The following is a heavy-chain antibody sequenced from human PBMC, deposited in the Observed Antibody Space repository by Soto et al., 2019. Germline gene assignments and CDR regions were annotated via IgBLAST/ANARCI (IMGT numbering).Heavy chain of an antibody. J-gene: IGHJ6*02. Sequence: QAQLVQSGAEVKKPGASVKVSCKASKYTFSNYYIHWVRQAPGQGLEWMGIINPNGGSTSYARQFQGRVTMTRDSSTSAVYMEVSRLRSEDTAVYYCARLRFLGSYGLDLWGQGTTVTVSS. CDR1: KYTFSNYY. CDR2: INPNGGST. D-gene: IGHD3-3*01. CDR3: ARLRFLGSYGLDL. V-gene: IGHV1-46*01.